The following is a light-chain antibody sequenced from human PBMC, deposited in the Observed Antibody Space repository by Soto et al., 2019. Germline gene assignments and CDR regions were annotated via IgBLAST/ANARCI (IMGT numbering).Light chain of an antibody. Sequence: EIVLTQSPGTLSLSPGERATLSCRASQSVSSSYLAWYQQKPGQAPRLLIYGASSRATGIPDRFSGSGSGTDFTLIISRLEPEDFAVYYCQQYGSSSWTFGQGTKAEIE. V-gene: IGKV3-20*01. CDR3: QQYGSSSWT. J-gene: IGKJ1*01. CDR1: QSVSSSY. CDR2: GAS.